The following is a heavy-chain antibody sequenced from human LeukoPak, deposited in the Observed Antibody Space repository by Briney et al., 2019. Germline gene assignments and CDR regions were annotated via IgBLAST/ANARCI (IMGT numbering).Heavy chain of an antibody. D-gene: IGHD3-16*02. CDR3: ARVFKRVITFGEVIVNPKYYLDY. CDR1: GGSFSGYY. V-gene: IGHV4-34*01. J-gene: IGHJ4*02. Sequence: SETLSLTCAVYGGSFSGYYWSWIRQPPGKGLEWIGEINHSGSTNYNPSLKSRVTISVDTSRNQFSLKPNSVTAADTAMYYCARVFKRVITFGEVIVNPKYYLDYWGQGTLVTVSS. CDR2: INHSGST.